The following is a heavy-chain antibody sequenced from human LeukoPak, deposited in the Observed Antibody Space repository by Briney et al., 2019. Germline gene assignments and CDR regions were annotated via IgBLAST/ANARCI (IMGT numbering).Heavy chain of an antibody. V-gene: IGHV4-39*07. Sequence: SETLSLTCTVSGGSITSTSYFWGWIRQPPGKGLEWIASIYYSGSTYYNPSLKSRVTMSVDTSKNQFSLNLTSVTAADTAVYFCARETYYYDSSDYWGQGTLVTVSS. CDR1: GGSITSTSYF. CDR3: ARETYYYDSSDY. D-gene: IGHD3-22*01. J-gene: IGHJ4*02. CDR2: IYYSGST.